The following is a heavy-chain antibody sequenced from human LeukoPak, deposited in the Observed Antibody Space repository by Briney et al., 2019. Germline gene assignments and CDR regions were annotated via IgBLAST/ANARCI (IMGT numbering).Heavy chain of an antibody. CDR2: ISVDSSTI. V-gene: IGHV3-48*02. CDR1: EFSLSNYA. Sequence: GGSLRLSCAASEFSLSNYAMNWVRQAPGKGLEWLSYISVDSSTIYHADSVKGRFTISRDNVKNTMYLQMNSLRDEDTAVYYCARCCGITSDYYYGMDVWGQGTTVTVSS. CDR3: ARCCGITSDYYYGMDV. J-gene: IGHJ6*02. D-gene: IGHD2-2*01.